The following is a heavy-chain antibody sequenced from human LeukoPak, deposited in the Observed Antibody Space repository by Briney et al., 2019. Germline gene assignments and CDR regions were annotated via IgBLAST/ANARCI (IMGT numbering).Heavy chain of an antibody. CDR1: GFTFSSYD. V-gene: IGHV3-30*18. Sequence: GGSLRLSCAASGFTFSSYDMHWVRQAPGKGLEWVAVVSYDGSSKYYADAVKGRFTISRDNFKDTVYLQVNSLRAEDTAVYHCAKEDCSGGACYSLDYWGQGTLITVSS. D-gene: IGHD2-15*01. CDR3: AKEDCSGGACYSLDY. CDR2: VSYDGSSK. J-gene: IGHJ4*02.